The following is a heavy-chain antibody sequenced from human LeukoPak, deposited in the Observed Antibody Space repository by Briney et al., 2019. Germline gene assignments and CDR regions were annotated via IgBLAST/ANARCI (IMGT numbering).Heavy chain of an antibody. Sequence: ASVKVSCKASGYTFTSYDINWVRQATGQGLGWMGWMNPNSGNTGYAQKFQGRVTMTRNTSISTAYMELSSLRSEDTAVYYCARTSYDFWSGYPHYYYYYMDVWGKGTTVTVSS. V-gene: IGHV1-8*01. D-gene: IGHD3-3*01. J-gene: IGHJ6*03. CDR3: ARTSYDFWSGYPHYYYYYMDV. CDR2: MNPNSGNT. CDR1: GYTFTSYD.